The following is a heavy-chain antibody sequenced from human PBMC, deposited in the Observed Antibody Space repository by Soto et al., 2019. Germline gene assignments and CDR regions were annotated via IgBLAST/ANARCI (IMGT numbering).Heavy chain of an antibody. CDR1: GFSLSNARMG. V-gene: IGHV2-26*01. J-gene: IGHJ4*02. D-gene: IGHD3-10*01. CDR3: ARITPGEIQIAYYFDY. CDR2: IFSNDEK. Sequence: QVTLKESGPVLVKPTETLTLTCTVSGFSLSNARMGVSWIRQPPGKDLEWLAHIFSNDEKSYSTPLKSRLTISKDTSKSQVVLSMTNMDPVDTATYYCARITPGEIQIAYYFDYWGQGTLVTVSS.